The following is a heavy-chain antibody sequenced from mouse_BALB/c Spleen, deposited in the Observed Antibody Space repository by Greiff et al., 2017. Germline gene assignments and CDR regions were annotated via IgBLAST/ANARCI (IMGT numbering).Heavy chain of an antibody. V-gene: IGHV5-6-5*01. Sequence: EVMLVESGGGLVKPGGSLKLSCAASGFTFSSYAMSWVRQTPEKRLEWVASISSGGSTYYPASVKGRLTIYRDNARNILYLQMSSLRSEDTAMYYCASGGLDYFDYWGQGTTLTVSS. CDR3: ASGGLDYFDY. J-gene: IGHJ2*01. CDR1: GFTFSSYA. CDR2: ISSGGST.